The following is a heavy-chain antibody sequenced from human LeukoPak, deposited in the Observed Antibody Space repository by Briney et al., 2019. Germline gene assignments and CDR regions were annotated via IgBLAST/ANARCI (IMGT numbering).Heavy chain of an antibody. D-gene: IGHD2-15*01. J-gene: IGHJ3*02. CDR1: GYTFTSYY. Sequence: ASVKVSCKASGYTFTSYYMHWVRQAPGQGLEWMGIINPSGGSTSYAQKFQGRSMTRDMSTSTVFMELSSLRSEDTAVYYCARDWGYCSGGSCYRGAFDIWGQGTMVTVSS. CDR2: INPSGGST. CDR3: ARDWGYCSGGSCYRGAFDI. V-gene: IGHV1-46*01.